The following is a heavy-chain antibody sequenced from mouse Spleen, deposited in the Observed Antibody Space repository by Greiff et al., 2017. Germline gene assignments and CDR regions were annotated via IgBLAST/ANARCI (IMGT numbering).Heavy chain of an antibody. D-gene: IGHD2-4*01. CDR1: GYSITSDY. Sequence: VQLQQSGPGLAKPSQTLSLTCSVTGYSITSDYWNWIRKFPGNKLEYMGYISYSGSTYYNPSLKSRISITRDTSKNQYYLQLNSVTTEDTATYYCARGPIYYDYDGYAMDYWGQGTSVTVSS. V-gene: IGHV3-8*01. J-gene: IGHJ4*01. CDR3: ARGPIYYDYDGYAMDY. CDR2: ISYSGST.